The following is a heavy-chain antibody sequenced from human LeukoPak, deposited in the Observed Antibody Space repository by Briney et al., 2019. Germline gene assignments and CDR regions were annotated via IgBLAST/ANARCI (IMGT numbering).Heavy chain of an antibody. D-gene: IGHD1-26*01. CDR1: GFPFSSYS. J-gene: IGHJ6*02. CDR3: AKDLLGATYYYYGMDV. Sequence: GGPWGFSCAAFGFPFSSYSIHWSRQPPGKGLRGVAAISYDVSNKYYEDSVKGRFTFSRDNSKTTRYLQMNSLRAEDPVVFYCAKDLLGATYYYYGMDVCGQGTTVTVSS. CDR2: ISYDVSNK. V-gene: IGHV3-30*18.